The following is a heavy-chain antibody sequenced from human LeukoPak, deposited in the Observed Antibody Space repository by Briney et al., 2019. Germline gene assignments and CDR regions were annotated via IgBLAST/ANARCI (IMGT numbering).Heavy chain of an antibody. D-gene: IGHD5-24*01. V-gene: IGHV3-48*04. CDR3: ARGPKWLSPPGFPDY. Sequence: GGSLRLSCAASGFTFSSYSMNWVRQAPGKGLEYISDIGSSSGTIYYADSVKGRFTISRDNAKNSLYLQMNSLSAEDTAVYYCARGPKWLSPPGFPDYWGQGTLVTVSS. CDR2: IGSSSGTI. J-gene: IGHJ4*02. CDR1: GFTFSSYS.